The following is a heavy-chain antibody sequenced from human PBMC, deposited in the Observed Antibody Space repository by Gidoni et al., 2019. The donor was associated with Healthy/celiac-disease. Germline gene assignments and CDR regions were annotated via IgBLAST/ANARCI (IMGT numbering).Heavy chain of an antibody. CDR3: ARGRDYDFWSGYYARPSANPAFDY. CDR1: GGSISSYY. CDR2: IYYSGST. Sequence: GLFNDTGTLSLTCTVSGGSISSYYWSWIRQPPGKGLEWIGYIYYSGSTNYNPSLKSRVTIAVDTSKNQFSLKLSSVTAADTAVYYCARGRDYDFWSGYYARPSANPAFDYWGQGTLVTVSS. D-gene: IGHD3-3*01. V-gene: IGHV4-59*01. J-gene: IGHJ4*02.